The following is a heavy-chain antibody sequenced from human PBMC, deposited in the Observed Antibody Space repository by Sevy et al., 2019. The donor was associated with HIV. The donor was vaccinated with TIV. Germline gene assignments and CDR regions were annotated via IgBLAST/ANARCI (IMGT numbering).Heavy chain of an antibody. J-gene: IGHJ4*02. V-gene: IGHV3-7*01. CDR1: GFSLNNYW. CDR2: INQDGSVK. CDR3: VKAIAKDGSF. Sequence: GGSLRLSCVASGFSLNNYWMNWVRQAPGKGLEWVANINQDGSVKYYVDSVRGRFTIARDNDSNLVFLQMSSLRVDDSDLYYCVKAIAKDGSFWGQGTLVTVSS. D-gene: IGHD6-13*01.